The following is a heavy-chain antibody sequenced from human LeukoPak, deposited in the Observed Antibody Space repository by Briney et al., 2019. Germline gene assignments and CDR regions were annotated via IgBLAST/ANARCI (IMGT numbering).Heavy chain of an antibody. CDR3: ATISDLLYYFDS. V-gene: IGHV3-66*01. Sequence: PGGSLRLSCAASGFTVGSNYMSWVRQAPGKGLEWVSLIYTGGKSYYADSVKGRFTLSRDNSKNTVYLQMTSLRVEDTAMYYCATISDLLYYFDSWGQGTLVTVSS. CDR1: GFTVGSNY. CDR2: IYTGGKS. J-gene: IGHJ4*02.